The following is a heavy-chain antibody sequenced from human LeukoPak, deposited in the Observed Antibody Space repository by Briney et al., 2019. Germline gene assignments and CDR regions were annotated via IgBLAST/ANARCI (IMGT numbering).Heavy chain of an antibody. D-gene: IGHD3-22*01. CDR3: ARGTNYYDSSGYH. V-gene: IGHV4-31*03. Sequence: SETLSLTCTVSGGSISSGGYYWRWIRQHPGKGLEWIGYIYYSGSTYYNPSLKGRVTISVDTSKNQFSLKLSSVTAADTAVYYCARGTNYYDSSGYHWGQGTLVTVSS. CDR2: IYYSGST. J-gene: IGHJ4*02. CDR1: GGSISSGGYY.